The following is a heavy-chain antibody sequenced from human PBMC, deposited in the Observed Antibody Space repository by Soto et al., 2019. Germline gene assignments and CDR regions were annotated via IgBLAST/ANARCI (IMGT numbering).Heavy chain of an antibody. Sequence: EVQLLESGGGLVQPGGSLRLSCAASGFTFSSYAMSLVRQAPGKGLEWVSAISGRGGSTYYADSVKGRFTISRDNSKNTLDLQMNSLRAEDTAVYYCAKDLTEHGAFDIWGQGTMVTVSS. D-gene: IGHD7-27*01. CDR2: ISGRGGST. V-gene: IGHV3-23*01. CDR1: GFTFSSYA. CDR3: AKDLTEHGAFDI. J-gene: IGHJ3*02.